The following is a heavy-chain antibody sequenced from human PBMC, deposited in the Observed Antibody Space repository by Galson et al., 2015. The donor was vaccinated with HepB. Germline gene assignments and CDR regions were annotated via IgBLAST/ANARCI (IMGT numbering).Heavy chain of an antibody. Sequence: SVKVSCKASGYTFTGYYMHWVRQAPGQGLEWMGWINPNSGGTNYAQKFQGRVTMTRDTSISTAYMELSRLRSDDTAVYYRARGSVVVTANHDYWGQGTLVTVSS. J-gene: IGHJ4*02. CDR2: INPNSGGT. CDR3: ARGSVVVTANHDY. D-gene: IGHD2-21*02. CDR1: GYTFTGYY. V-gene: IGHV1-2*02.